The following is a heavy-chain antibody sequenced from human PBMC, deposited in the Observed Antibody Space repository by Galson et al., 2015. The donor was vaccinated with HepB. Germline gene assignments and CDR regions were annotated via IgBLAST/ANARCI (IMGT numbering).Heavy chain of an antibody. D-gene: IGHD6-6*01. CDR1: GFTFSSYG. J-gene: IGHJ4*02. CDR3: AKDQRGKQLVRTSLADY. Sequence: SLRLSCAASGFTFSSYGMHWVRQAPGKGLEWVAVISYDGSNKYYADSVKGRFTISRDNSKNTLYLQMNSLRAEDTAVYYCAKDQRGKQLVRTSLADYWGQGTLVTVSS. CDR2: ISYDGSNK. V-gene: IGHV3-30*18.